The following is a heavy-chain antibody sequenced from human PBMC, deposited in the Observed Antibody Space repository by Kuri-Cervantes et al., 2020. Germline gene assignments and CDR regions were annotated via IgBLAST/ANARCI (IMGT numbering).Heavy chain of an antibody. CDR3: AKDIWASGSNGGMDV. V-gene: IGHV3-9*01. D-gene: IGHD3-10*01. J-gene: IGHJ6*02. CDR2: ISWKSGSI. Sequence: SLKISCAASGFIFDDYAMHWVRQVPGKGLEWVSGISWKSGSIGYADSVKGRFTISRDNSKNTLYVQMNSLRAEDTALYYCAKDIWASGSNGGMDVWGQGTTVTVSS. CDR1: GFIFDDYA.